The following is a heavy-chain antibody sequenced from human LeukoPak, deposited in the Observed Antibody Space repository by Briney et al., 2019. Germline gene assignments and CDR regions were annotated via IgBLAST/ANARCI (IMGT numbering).Heavy chain of an antibody. CDR3: ARDSFPYYYGSGSLRY. D-gene: IGHD3-10*01. J-gene: IGHJ4*02. CDR1: GGSISSSNW. CDR2: IYHSGST. Sequence: PSETLSLTCAVSGGSISSSNWWSWVRQPPGKGLEWIGEIYHSGSTNYNPSLKSRVTISVDKSKNQFSLKLSSVTAADTAVYYCARDSFPYYYGSGSLRYWGQGTLVTVSS. V-gene: IGHV4-4*02.